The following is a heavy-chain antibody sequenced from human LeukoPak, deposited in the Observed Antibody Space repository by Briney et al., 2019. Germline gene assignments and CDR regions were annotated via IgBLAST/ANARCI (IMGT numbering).Heavy chain of an antibody. CDR1: GYSFTSYW. Sequence: GESLRISCKGSGYSFTSYWISWVRQMPGKGLEWMGRIDPSDSYTNYSPSFQGHVTISADKSISTAYVQWSSLKASDTAMYYCARSERGNWRYFSYWGQGTLVTVSS. D-gene: IGHD1-20*01. V-gene: IGHV5-10-1*01. CDR3: ARSERGNWRYFSY. J-gene: IGHJ4*02. CDR2: IDPSDSYT.